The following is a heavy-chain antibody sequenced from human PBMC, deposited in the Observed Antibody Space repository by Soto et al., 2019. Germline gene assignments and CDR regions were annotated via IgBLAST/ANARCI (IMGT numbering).Heavy chain of an antibody. Sequence: SVKVSCKASGGTFSSYAISWVRQAPGQGLEWMGGIIPIFGTANYAQKFQGRVTITADKSTSTAHMELSSLRSEDTAVYYCASATMNGAFDIWGQGTMVTVSS. V-gene: IGHV1-69*06. CDR3: ASATMNGAFDI. CDR2: IIPIFGTA. D-gene: IGHD3-22*01. J-gene: IGHJ3*02. CDR1: GGTFSSYA.